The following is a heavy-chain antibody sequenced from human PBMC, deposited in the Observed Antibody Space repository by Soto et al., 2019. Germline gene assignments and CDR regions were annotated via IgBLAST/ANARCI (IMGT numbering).Heavy chain of an antibody. Sequence: QVQLQESGPGLVKPSGTLSLTCAVSGGSINTDYWWSWVRQPPGKGLEWIGEIHHSGSTNYIQSLKSRVTMSLDNFNNQVSLKLSSVTAADTALYYCARGFDYRWVYWGQGTLVTVSS. D-gene: IGHD3-16*01. CDR1: GGSINTDYW. CDR3: ARGFDYRWVY. J-gene: IGHJ4*02. CDR2: IHHSGST. V-gene: IGHV4-4*02.